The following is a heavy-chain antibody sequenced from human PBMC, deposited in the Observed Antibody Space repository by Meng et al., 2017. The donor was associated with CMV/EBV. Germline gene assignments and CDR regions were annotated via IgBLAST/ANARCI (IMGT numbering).Heavy chain of an antibody. CDR3: AKDLDCWSGYYYYYGMDV. CDR2: IRYDGSNK. J-gene: IGHJ6*02. D-gene: IGHD3-3*01. Sequence: GGSLRLSCAASGFTFSSYCMHWVRQGPGKGLEWVAFIRYDGSNKYYADSVKGRFTISRDNSKNTLYLQMNSLRAEDTAVYYCAKDLDCWSGYYYYYGMDVWGQGTTVTVSS. V-gene: IGHV3-30*02. CDR1: GFTFSSYC.